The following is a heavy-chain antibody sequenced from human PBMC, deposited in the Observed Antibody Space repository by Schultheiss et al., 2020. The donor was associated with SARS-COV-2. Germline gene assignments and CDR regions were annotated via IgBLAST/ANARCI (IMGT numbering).Heavy chain of an antibody. Sequence: SETLSLTCTVSGGSISSGGYYWSWIRQHPGKGLEWIGYIYYSGSTYYNPSLKSRVTISVDTSKNQVSLKLSSVTAADTAVYYCARRRVLRAGLDYWGQGTLVTVSS. V-gene: IGHV4-31*03. CDR2: IYYSGST. CDR3: ARRRVLRAGLDY. J-gene: IGHJ4*02. CDR1: GGSISSGGYY. D-gene: IGHD3-10*01.